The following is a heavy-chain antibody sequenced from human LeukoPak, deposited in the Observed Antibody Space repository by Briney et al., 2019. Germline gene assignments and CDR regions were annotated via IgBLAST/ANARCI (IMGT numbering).Heavy chain of an antibody. J-gene: IGHJ4*02. CDR1: GYSFTSYW. CDR3: ARQGLWFGELLPFDY. D-gene: IGHD3-10*01. CDR2: IDPSDSYT. Sequence: GESLRISCKGSGYSFTSYWISWVRQMPGKGLEWMGRIDPSDSYTNYSPSFRGHVTISADKSISTAYLQWSSLKASDTAMYYCARQGLWFGELLPFDYWGQGTLVTVSS. V-gene: IGHV5-10-1*01.